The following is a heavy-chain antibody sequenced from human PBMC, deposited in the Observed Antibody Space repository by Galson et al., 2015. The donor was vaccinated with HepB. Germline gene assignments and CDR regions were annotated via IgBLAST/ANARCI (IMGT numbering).Heavy chain of an antibody. CDR3: ARGGRLGVLSSFDY. CDR1: GYTFTSYG. V-gene: IGHV1-18*04. D-gene: IGHD3-16*02. J-gene: IGHJ4*02. Sequence: SVKVSCKASGYTFTSYGISWVRQAPGQGLEWMGWISAYNGNTNYAQKFQGRVTMTTDTSTSTVYMELRTLRSDDTAVYYCARGGRLGVLSSFDYWGLGTLVTVSS. CDR2: ISAYNGNT.